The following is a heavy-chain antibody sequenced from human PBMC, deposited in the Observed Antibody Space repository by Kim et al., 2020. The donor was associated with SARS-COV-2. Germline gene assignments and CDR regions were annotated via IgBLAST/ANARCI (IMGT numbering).Heavy chain of an antibody. Sequence: SETLSLTCAVSGGSISSGGYSWSWIRQPPGKGLEWIGYIYHSGSTYYNPSLKSRVTISVDRSKNQFSLKLSSVTAADTAVYYCAGSSFGGYFDYWGQGTLVTVSS. J-gene: IGHJ4*02. CDR2: IYHSGST. CDR1: GGSISSGGYS. CDR3: AGSSFGGYFDY. D-gene: IGHD6-6*01. V-gene: IGHV4-30-2*01.